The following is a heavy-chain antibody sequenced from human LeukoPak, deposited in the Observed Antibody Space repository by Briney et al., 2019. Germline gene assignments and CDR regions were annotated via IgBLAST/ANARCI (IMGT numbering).Heavy chain of an antibody. J-gene: IGHJ4*02. V-gene: IGHV3-9*01. CDR2: ISWNSGSI. CDR1: GFTFDDYA. D-gene: IGHD3-22*01. CDR3: AKDKNYDSSGYHDY. Sequence: PGGSLRLSCAASGFTFDDYAMHWVRQAPGKGLEWVSGISWNSGSIGYADSVKGRFTISRDNAKNSLYLQMNSLRAEDTALYYCAKDKNYDSSGYHDYWGQGTLVTVSS.